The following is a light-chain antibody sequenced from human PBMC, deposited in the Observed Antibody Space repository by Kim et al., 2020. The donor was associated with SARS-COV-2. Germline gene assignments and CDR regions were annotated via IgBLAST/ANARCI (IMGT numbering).Light chain of an antibody. CDR3: QQYRNWPYT. CDR2: DAS. CDR1: QSVISN. Sequence: SVSPGEGATRSCRASQSVISNLAWYQQKPGQAPSLLIYDASTRATGVPGRFRGSGSGTEFTLTISSLQSEDFAVYFCQQYRNWPYTFGQGTKLEI. J-gene: IGKJ2*01. V-gene: IGKV3-15*01.